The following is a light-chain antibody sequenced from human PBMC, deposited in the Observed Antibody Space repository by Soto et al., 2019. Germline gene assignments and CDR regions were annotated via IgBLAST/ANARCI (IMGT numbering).Light chain of an antibody. Sequence: DIQMTQSPSTLSASVGDRVTITCRASQSLSTALAWYQQKPGKAPRLLIYMASNLENGVPSRFSGSGSGTEFTLXIXXXXPXXXXXXXXXXXXXYPRTFGQGTKVEIK. V-gene: IGKV1-5*03. CDR3: XXXXXYPRT. CDR1: QSLSTA. J-gene: IGKJ1*01. CDR2: MAS.